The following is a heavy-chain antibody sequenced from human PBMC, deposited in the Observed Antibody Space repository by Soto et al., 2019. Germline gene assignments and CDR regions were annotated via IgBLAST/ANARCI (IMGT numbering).Heavy chain of an antibody. CDR3: ASAAGLTTVAKGDWFDP. CDR1: GGTFSSYA. V-gene: IGHV1-69*12. J-gene: IGHJ5*02. CDR2: IIPIFGTA. Sequence: QVQLVQSGAEVKKPGSSVKVSCKASGGTFSSYAISWVRQAPGQGLEWMGGIIPIFGTANYAQKFQGRVTITADESTSTAYMELSSLRSEDTAVYYCASAAGLTTVAKGDWFDPWGQGTLVTVSS. D-gene: IGHD4-17*01.